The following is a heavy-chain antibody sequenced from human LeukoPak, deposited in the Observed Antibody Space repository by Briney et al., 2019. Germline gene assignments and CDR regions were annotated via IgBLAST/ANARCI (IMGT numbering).Heavy chain of an antibody. J-gene: IGHJ4*02. CDR1: GGSISSYY. CDR3: ARIGDGYNYYYFDS. CDR2: VFYSGST. D-gene: IGHD5-24*01. Sequence: SETLSLTCTVSGGSISSYYWSWIRQPPGKGLEWIGYVFYSGSTKYNPSLKSRVTISVDTSKNQFSLKLSSVTAADTAVYYCARIGDGYNYYYFDSWGQGTLVTVSS. V-gene: IGHV4-59*01.